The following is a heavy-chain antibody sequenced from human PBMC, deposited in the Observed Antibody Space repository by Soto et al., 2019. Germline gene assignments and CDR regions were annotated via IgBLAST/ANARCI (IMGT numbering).Heavy chain of an antibody. CDR2: IYYSGST. J-gene: IGHJ4*02. V-gene: IGHV4-31*03. D-gene: IGHD1-1*01. Sequence: PSETLSLSCTVSGGSISDRGYYCSWIRQHPGKGLEWIGYIYYSGSTYYNPSLKSRVTISVDTSKNQFSLKLSSVTAADTAVYYCARSPFYNWNSDYWGQGTLVTVSS. CDR1: GGSISDRGYY. CDR3: ARSPFYNWNSDY.